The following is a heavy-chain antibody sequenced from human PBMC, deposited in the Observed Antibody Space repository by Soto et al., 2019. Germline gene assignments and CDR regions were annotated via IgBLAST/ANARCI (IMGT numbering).Heavy chain of an antibody. D-gene: IGHD2-2*03. CDR1: GFTFSNAW. V-gene: IGHV3-15*01. CDR2: IKSKTDGGTT. CDR3: TVDIVVVPAGPLPRDYYYMDV. J-gene: IGHJ6*03. Sequence: GGSLRLSCAASGFTFSNAWMSWVRQAPGKGLEWVGRIKSKTDGGTTDYAAPVKGRFTISRDDSKNTRYLQMNSLKTEDTAVYYCTVDIVVVPAGPLPRDYYYMDVWGKGTTVTVSS.